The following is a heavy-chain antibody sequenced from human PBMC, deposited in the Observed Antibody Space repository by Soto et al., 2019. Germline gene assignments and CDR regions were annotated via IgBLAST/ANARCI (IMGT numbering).Heavy chain of an antibody. V-gene: IGHV1-69*12. D-gene: IGHD2-2*01. J-gene: IGHJ6*02. Sequence: QVQLVQSGAEVKKPGSSVKVSCKASGGTFSSYAISWVRQAPGQGLEWMGGIIPIFGTANYAQKFQGRVTITADESTSTAYMELSSLRSEDTAVYYCASTDIVLVPAAMRADCYYGMDVWGQGTTVTVSS. CDR1: GGTFSSYA. CDR2: IIPIFGTA. CDR3: ASTDIVLVPAAMRADCYYGMDV.